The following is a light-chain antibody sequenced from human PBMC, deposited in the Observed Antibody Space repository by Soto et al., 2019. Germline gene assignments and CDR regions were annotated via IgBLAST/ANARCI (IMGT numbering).Light chain of an antibody. V-gene: IGKV1-9*01. J-gene: IGKJ4*01. CDR1: QGIRNY. CDR3: QYLNSFPLT. CDR2: LAS. Sequence: IQLTQSPSSLSASVGDRVTITCRASQGIRNYLAWYQQKPGKAPNLLIYLASTLQGGVPSRFSGSGSGTDFSLTISSLQPEDVATYYCQYLNSFPLTFGGGTTVE.